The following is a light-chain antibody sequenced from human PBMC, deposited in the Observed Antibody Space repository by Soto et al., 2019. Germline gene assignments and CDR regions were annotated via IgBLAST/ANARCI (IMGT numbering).Light chain of an antibody. Sequence: EIVMTQSPATLSVSPGERATLFCRASQSVSSNLAWYQQKPGQAPRLLIYGASTRATGIPARFSGSGSGTEFTLTISSLQSEDSAVYYCQQYNDWPPKDSFGQGTKLKIK. CDR1: QSVSSN. J-gene: IGKJ2*01. CDR3: QQYNDWPPKDS. CDR2: GAS. V-gene: IGKV3-15*01.